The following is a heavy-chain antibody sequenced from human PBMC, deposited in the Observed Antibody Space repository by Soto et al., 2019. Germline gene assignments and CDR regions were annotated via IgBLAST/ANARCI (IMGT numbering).Heavy chain of an antibody. V-gene: IGHV4-39*01. CDR2: VYYTGST. J-gene: IGHJ4*02. CDR1: GGSISGTTFY. CDR3: APSSVYYTFDY. Sequence: SETLSLTCTVSGGSISGTTFYWGWIRQPPGKGLECLGRVYYTGSTYYNPSLKSRITISVDTSKNQFSLRLSSVTAADTAVYYCAPSSVYYTFDYGGRGTLVTVSS. D-gene: IGHD3-22*01.